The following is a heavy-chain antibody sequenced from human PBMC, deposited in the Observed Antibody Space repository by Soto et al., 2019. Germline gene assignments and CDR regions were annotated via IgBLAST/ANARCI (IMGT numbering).Heavy chain of an antibody. J-gene: IGHJ6*02. CDR1: GYTFTSYG. CDR3: ARDPNDSSAYYHHYYYGMDV. V-gene: IGHV1-3*01. Sequence: QIQLMQSGAEAKKPGASVKVSCKASGYTFTSYGIHWVRQAPGQRLEWTGWINAGNGNTKYSEKFQGRVTITRDTSASPTYLELSSLRSEDTAVYYCARDPNDSSAYYHHYYYGMDVWGQGNTFTVSS. CDR2: INAGNGNT. D-gene: IGHD3-22*01.